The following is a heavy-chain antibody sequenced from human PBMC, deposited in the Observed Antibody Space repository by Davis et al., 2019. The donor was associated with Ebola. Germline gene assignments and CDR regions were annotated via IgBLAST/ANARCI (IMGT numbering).Heavy chain of an antibody. CDR1: GDSISSSSYY. CDR2: IYYSGST. V-gene: IGHV4-61*05. D-gene: IGHD3-16*01. J-gene: IGHJ6*02. Sequence: MPSETLSLTCSVSGDSISSSSYYWGWIRQPPGKGLEWIGYIYYSGSTNYNPSLKSRVTISVDTSKNQFSLKLSSVTAADTAVYYCARLGGTFYGMDVWGQGTTVTVSS. CDR3: ARLGGTFYGMDV.